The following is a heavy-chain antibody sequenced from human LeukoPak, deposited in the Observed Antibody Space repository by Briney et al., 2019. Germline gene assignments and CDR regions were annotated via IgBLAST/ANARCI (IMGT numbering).Heavy chain of an antibody. V-gene: IGHV3-23*01. CDR2: ISGSGGST. J-gene: IGHJ3*02. CDR1: GFTFSSYA. Sequence: GGSLRLSCAASGFTFSSYAMSWVRQAPGKGLEWVSAISGSGGSTYYADSVKGRFTISRDNSKNTLYLQMNSLRAEDTAVYYCAKDLPPSYCGGDCYSAVDAFDIWGQGTMVTVSS. CDR3: AKDLPPSYCGGDCYSAVDAFDI. D-gene: IGHD2-21*02.